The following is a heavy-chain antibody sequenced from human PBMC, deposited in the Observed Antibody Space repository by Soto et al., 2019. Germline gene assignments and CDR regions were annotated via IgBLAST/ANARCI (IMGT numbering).Heavy chain of an antibody. D-gene: IGHD2-2*01. CDR2: ISYDGSNK. CDR3: ARDPLPTAYCISTFCYRLPWFDP. V-gene: IGHV3-30-3*01. CDR1: GFTFSSYA. J-gene: IGHJ5*02. Sequence: GGSLRLSCAASGFTFSSYAMHWVRQAPGKGLEWVAVISYDGSNKYYADSVKGRFTISRDNSKNTLCLQMNSLRAEDTAVYYCARDPLPTAYCISTFCYRLPWFDPWGQGALVTVSS.